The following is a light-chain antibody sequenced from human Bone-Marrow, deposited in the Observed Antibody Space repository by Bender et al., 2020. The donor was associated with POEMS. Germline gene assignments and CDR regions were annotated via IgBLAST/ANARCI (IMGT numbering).Light chain of an antibody. J-gene: IGLJ2*01. CDR1: STDVGGYNH. CDR2: EGS. V-gene: IGLV2-23*01. CDR3: CSSAGGDILV. Sequence: QSALTQPASVSGSPGQSITISCTGTSTDVGGYNHVSWYQHHPGKAPKLMIYEGSERPSGVSDRFSGSKSGNTASLTISGLQADDEANYYCSSAGGDILVFGGGTKLTVL.